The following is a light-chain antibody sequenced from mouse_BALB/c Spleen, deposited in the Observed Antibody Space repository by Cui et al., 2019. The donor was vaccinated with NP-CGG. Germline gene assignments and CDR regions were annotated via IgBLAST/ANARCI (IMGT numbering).Light chain of an antibody. CDR3: ALWYSNHWV. CDR2: GTN. J-gene: IGLJ1*01. CDR1: TGAVTTSNY. Sequence: QVVVTQESALTTSPGETVTLTCCSSTGAVTTSNYANWVQEKPDHLFTGLIGGTNNRAPGVPARFSGSLIGDKAALTITGAQTEDEAIYFCALWYSNHWVFGGGTKLTVL. V-gene: IGLV1*01.